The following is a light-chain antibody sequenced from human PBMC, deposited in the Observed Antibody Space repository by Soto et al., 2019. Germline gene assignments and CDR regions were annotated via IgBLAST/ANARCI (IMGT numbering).Light chain of an antibody. CDR2: GAS. J-gene: IGKJ5*01. Sequence: EIVLTQSPGTLSLSPGERATLSCRASQSVTSYLAWYQQKPGQAPRLLIYGASSRAAGIPDRFSGSGSGTDFTLTISRLEPEDFAMFSCQQYAKSVISFGQGTRL. V-gene: IGKV3-20*01. CDR1: QSVTSY. CDR3: QQYAKSVIS.